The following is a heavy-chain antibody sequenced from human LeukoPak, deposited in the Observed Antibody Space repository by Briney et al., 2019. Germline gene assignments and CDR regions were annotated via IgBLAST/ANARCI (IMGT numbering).Heavy chain of an antibody. Sequence: GGSLRLSCAASGFTFSSYWMHWVRQAPGKGLEWVSGINWNGGSTGYADSVKGRFTISRDNAKNSLYLQMNSLRAEDTALYYCARVPTRCSGGSCYPVDFDYWGQGTLVTVSS. CDR1: GFTFSSYW. CDR3: ARVPTRCSGGSCYPVDFDY. J-gene: IGHJ4*02. V-gene: IGHV3-20*04. D-gene: IGHD2-15*01. CDR2: INWNGGST.